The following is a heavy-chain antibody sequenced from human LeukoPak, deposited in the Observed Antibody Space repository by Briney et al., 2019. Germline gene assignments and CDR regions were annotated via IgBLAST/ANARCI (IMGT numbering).Heavy chain of an antibody. J-gene: IGHJ4*02. D-gene: IGHD1-26*01. Sequence: GGSLRLSCAASGFTFSSYVLSWVRQAPGRGLEWVSAISARGDNTYYADSVKGQFTISRDNSKDTLYLQMNSLRAEDTAVYYCAKGQGGSYYFDYWGQGTLVTVSS. CDR1: GFTFSSYV. CDR2: ISARGDNT. V-gene: IGHV3-23*01. CDR3: AKGQGGSYYFDY.